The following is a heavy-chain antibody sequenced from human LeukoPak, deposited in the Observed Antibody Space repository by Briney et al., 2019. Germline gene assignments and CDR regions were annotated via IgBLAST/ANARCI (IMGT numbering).Heavy chain of an antibody. Sequence: SETLSLTCTVSGGSISSSSYYWGWIRQPPGKGLEWIGSIYYSGSTYYNPSLKGRVTISVDTSKNQFSLKLSSVTTADTAVYYCAREGRITMVRGVTPYFDYWGQGTLVTVSS. D-gene: IGHD3-10*01. CDR1: GGSISSSSYY. J-gene: IGHJ4*02. CDR2: IYYSGST. V-gene: IGHV4-39*07. CDR3: AREGRITMVRGVTPYFDY.